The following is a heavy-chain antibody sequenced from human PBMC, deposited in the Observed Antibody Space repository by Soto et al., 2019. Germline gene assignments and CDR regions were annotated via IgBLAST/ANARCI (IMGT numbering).Heavy chain of an antibody. CDR3: ARDHYDFWSGYYMSLHHFDY. J-gene: IGHJ4*02. CDR1: GYTFTSYG. D-gene: IGHD3-3*01. CDR2: ISAYNGNT. Sequence: QVQLVQSGAEVKKPGASVKVSCKASGYTFTSYGIIWVRQAPGQGLEWMGWISAYNGNTNYAQKLQGRVTMTTDTSTSTAYMELRSLRSDDTAVYYCARDHYDFWSGYYMSLHHFDYWGQGTLVTVSS. V-gene: IGHV1-18*01.